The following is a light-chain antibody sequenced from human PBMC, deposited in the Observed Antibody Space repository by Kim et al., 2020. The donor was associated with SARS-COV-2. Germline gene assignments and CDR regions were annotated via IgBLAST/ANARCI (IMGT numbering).Light chain of an antibody. CDR2: DVS. CDR3: SSYTSSSTRV. V-gene: IGLV2-14*03. CDR1: RSDVGGYNY. Sequence: GQSITTSCTGTRSDVGGYNYVSWYQQHPGKAPKLMIYDVSNRPSGVSNRFSGSKSGNTASLTISGLQAEDEADYYCSSYTSSSTRVFGGGTKLTVL. J-gene: IGLJ3*02.